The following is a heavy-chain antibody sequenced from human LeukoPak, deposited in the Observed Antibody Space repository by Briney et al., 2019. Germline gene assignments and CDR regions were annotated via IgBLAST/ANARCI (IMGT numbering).Heavy chain of an antibody. CDR3: AKDGSGWYRGTFDY. D-gene: IGHD6-19*01. V-gene: IGHV3-30-3*01. CDR1: GFSFSNSA. CDR2: ISFDGRNK. Sequence: GGSLRLSCAASGFSFSNSAMHWVRQAPGKGLEWVAIISFDGRNKYYADSVKGRFTISRDNSKNTLYLQMNSLRAEDTAVYYCAKDGSGWYRGTFDYWGQGTLVTVSS. J-gene: IGHJ4*02.